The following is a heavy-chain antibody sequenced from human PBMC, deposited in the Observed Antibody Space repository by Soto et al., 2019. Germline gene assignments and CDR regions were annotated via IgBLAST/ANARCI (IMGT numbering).Heavy chain of an antibody. CDR3: ARAGGVVRSDGFDY. CDR1: GFTFSSYA. Sequence: QVQLVESGGGVVQPGRSLRLSCAASGFTFSSYAMHWVRQAPGKGLEWVAVISYDGSNKYYADSVKGRFTISRDNSKNTLYLQVNSLRAEDTAVYYWARAGGVVRSDGFDYWGQGTLVTVSS. D-gene: IGHD2-15*01. V-gene: IGHV3-30-3*01. J-gene: IGHJ4*02. CDR2: ISYDGSNK.